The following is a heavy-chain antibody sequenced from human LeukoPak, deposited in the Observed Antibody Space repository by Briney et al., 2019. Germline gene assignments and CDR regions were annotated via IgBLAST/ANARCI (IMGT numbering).Heavy chain of an antibody. V-gene: IGHV4-39*07. D-gene: IGHD3/OR15-3a*01. CDR1: GGSISSSSYY. J-gene: IGHJ6*03. Sequence: SETLSLTCTVSGGSISSSSYYWGWIRQPPGKGLEWIGSIYHSGSTYYNPSLKSRVTISVDTPKNQFSLKLSSVTAADTAVYYCARVKREDWPDYYYYYMDVWGKGTTVTIS. CDR2: IYHSGST. CDR3: ARVKREDWPDYYYYYMDV.